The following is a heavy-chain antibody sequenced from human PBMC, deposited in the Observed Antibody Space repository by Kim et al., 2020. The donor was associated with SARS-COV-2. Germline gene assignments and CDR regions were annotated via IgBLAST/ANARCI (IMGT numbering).Heavy chain of an antibody. Sequence: GGSLILSCAASGFTFSTYGMHWVRQAPGKGLEWVAVIWYDGSNQYYADSVKGRFTISRDNSKNTLYLQMNSLRAEDTAVYYCARLTWIQLWLPYGMDDWGQGTKVTVSS. CDR1: GFTFSTYG. J-gene: IGHJ6*02. D-gene: IGHD5-18*01. CDR3: ARLTWIQLWLPYGMDD. CDR2: IWYDGSNQ. V-gene: IGHV3-33*01.